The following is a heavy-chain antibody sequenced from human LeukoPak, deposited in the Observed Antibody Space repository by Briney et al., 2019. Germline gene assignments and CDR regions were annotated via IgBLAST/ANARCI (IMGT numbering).Heavy chain of an antibody. Sequence: GGSLRLSCAASGFTVSSNYMSWVRQAPGKGLEWVSVIYSGGSTYYADSVKGRFTISRDNSKNTLYLQMNSLRAEDTAVYYCAREPHGDYQGYWGQGTLVTVSS. J-gene: IGHJ4*02. CDR3: AREPHGDYQGY. V-gene: IGHV3-53*01. CDR1: GFTVSSNY. D-gene: IGHD4-17*01. CDR2: IYSGGST.